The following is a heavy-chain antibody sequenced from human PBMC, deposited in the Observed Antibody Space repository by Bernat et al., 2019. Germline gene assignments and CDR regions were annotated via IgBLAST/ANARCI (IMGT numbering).Heavy chain of an antibody. CDR1: GFSLSTYGVG. CDR2: IYWDDDK. V-gene: IGHV2-5*02. J-gene: IGHJ6*02. D-gene: IGHD2-15*01. CDR3: AHRVVYGMDV. Sequence: QITLKESGPTLLKPTQTLTLTCTFSGFSLSTYGVGVGWIRQPPGKALEWLALIYWDDDKRYSPPLKSRLTITKDTSKNQVVLTMTNMDPVDRATYYCAHRVVYGMDVWGQGITVTVSS.